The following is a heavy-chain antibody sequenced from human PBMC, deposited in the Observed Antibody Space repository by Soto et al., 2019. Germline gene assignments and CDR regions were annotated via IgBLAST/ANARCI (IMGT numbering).Heavy chain of an antibody. CDR2: VYNSGST. CDR3: ARYRREAVAGYTLDN. D-gene: IGHD6-13*01. V-gene: IGHV4-59*01. J-gene: IGHJ4*02. CDR1: GGSIISNY. Sequence: PSETLSLTCTVSGGSIISNYWTWIRQPPGKGLEWIGYVYNSGSTNYNPSLKSRVTISEDTSKSQFSLKVNSVTAADTAVYYCARYRREAVAGYTLDNWGQGILVTVSS.